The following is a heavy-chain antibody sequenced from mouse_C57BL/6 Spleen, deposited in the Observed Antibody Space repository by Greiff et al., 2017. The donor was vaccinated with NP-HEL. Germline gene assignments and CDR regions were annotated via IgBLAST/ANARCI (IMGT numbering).Heavy chain of an antibody. CDR1: GYTFTSYW. J-gene: IGHJ2*01. V-gene: IGHV1-69*01. CDR2: IDPSDSYT. Sequence: VQLQQPGAELVMPGASVKLSCKASGYTFTSYWMHWVKQRPGQGLEWIGEIDPSDSYTNYNQKFKGKSTLTVDKSSSTAYMQLSSLTSEDSAVYYCARPGRYFDYWGQGTTLTVSS. CDR3: ARPGRYFDY.